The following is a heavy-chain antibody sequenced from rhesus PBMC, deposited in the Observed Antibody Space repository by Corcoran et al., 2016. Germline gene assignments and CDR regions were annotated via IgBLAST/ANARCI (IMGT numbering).Heavy chain of an antibody. CDR2: ISNGGDNT. J-gene: IGHJ4*01. CDR1: GFTFRDYN. Sequence: EVQLVESGGGLAKPGGSLRLSCAASGFTFRDYNMYWVRQASGKGLEGVSRISNGGDNTWYADSVNGRFTISRENAKDTLYLQMDSLRAEDTAVYYCARSSGSLSFDYWGQGVLVTVSS. V-gene: IGHV3-59*01. D-gene: IGHD2-27*01. CDR3: ARSSGSLSFDY.